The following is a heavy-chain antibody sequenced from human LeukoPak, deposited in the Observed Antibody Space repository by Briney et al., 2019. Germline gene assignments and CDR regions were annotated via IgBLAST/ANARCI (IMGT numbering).Heavy chain of an antibody. V-gene: IGHV3-30*18. J-gene: IGHJ4*02. D-gene: IGHD3-22*01. CDR2: ISYDGSNK. Sequence: GGSLRLSCAASGVTFSTHGMHWVRQAPGKGLEWVAVISYDGSNKYYADSVKGRFTISRDNSKNTLYLQVNSLRAEDTAVYYCAKGRSSGYYFFDYWGQGTLVTVSS. CDR1: GVTFSTHG. CDR3: AKGRSSGYYFFDY.